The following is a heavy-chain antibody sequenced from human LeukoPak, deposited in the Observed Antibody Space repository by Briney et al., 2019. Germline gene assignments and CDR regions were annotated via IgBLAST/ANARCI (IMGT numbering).Heavy chain of an antibody. J-gene: IGHJ2*01. V-gene: IGHV3-23*01. Sequence: PGGSLRLSCAASGFTFSSYAMSWVRQAPGKGLEWVSVISGSGGSTYYVDSVKGRFTISRDNSKNTLYLQMNSLRAEDTAVYYCAKGGIEWYFGLWGRGALVTVSS. CDR3: AKGGIEWYFGL. CDR2: ISGSGGST. CDR1: GFTFSSYA.